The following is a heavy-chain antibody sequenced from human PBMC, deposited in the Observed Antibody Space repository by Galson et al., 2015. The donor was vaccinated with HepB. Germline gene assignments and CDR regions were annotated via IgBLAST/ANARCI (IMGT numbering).Heavy chain of an antibody. D-gene: IGHD2-2*01. CDR2: VSPYNGNT. CDR1: GYTFTTYD. V-gene: IGHV1-18*01. Sequence: SVKVSCKASGYTFTTYDIHWVRQAPGQGLEWMGWVSPYNGNTKKAQNLQDRVTMTTDTSTSTAYMELRSLRSDDTAVYYCARDMPGFRYSWGQGTLVTVSS. J-gene: IGHJ4*02. CDR3: ARDMPGFRYS.